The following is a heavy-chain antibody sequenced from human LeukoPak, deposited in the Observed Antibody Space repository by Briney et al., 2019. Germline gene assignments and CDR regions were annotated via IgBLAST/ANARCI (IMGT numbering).Heavy chain of an antibody. CDR3: ATDPPTWMQGDYYYGMDV. J-gene: IGHJ6*02. Sequence: SVKLSSKASGGTFSRYAISWVRQAPGRGREWMGGVIPMVGTANYAKKFQGRVTLTADESTSTAYMEPSSLRSEDTAVYYCATDPPTWMQGDYYYGMDVWGQRTTVTVSS. CDR2: VIPMVGTA. V-gene: IGHV1-69*13. D-gene: IGHD5-18*01. CDR1: GGTFSRYA.